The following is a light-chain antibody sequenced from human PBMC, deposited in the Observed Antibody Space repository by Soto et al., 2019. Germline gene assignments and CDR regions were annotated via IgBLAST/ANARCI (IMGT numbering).Light chain of an antibody. J-gene: IGKJ5*01. Sequence: EIVLTQSPATLSLSPGERATLSCRASQSVSSYLAWYQQKPGQAPRLLIYDASNRATGIPARFSGSGSGTDFSLTISSVYPEDCAIYYCQQRSKWPITFGQGTRLEIK. V-gene: IGKV3-11*01. CDR3: QQRSKWPIT. CDR2: DAS. CDR1: QSVSSY.